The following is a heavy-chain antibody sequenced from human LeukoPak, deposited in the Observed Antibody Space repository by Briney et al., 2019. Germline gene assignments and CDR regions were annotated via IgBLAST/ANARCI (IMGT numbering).Heavy chain of an antibody. D-gene: IGHD3-22*01. CDR1: GFTFSSYA. V-gene: IGHV3-23*01. CDR3: AKDGAQYYYDSSGYPPYFDY. J-gene: IGHJ4*02. Sequence: PGGSLRLSCAASGFTFSSYAMSWVRQAPGKGLEWVSGISGSGGSTYYADSVKGRFTISRDNSKNMLYLQMNSLRAEDTAVYYCAKDGAQYYYDSSGYPPYFDYWGQGTLVTVSS. CDR2: ISGSGGST.